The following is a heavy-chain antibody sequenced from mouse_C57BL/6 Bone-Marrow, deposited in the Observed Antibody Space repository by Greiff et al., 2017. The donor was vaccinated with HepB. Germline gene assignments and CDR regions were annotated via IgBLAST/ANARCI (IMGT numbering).Heavy chain of an antibody. CDR2: IYPGDGDT. V-gene: IGHV1-80*01. D-gene: IGHD1-1*01. Sequence: QVQLQQSGAELVKPGASVKISCKASGYAFSSYWMNWVKQRPGKGLEWIGQIYPGDGDTNYNGKFKGKATLTADKSSSTAYMQLSSLTSEDSAVYFCAAGNYYGSSPYYFDYWGQGTTLTVSS. CDR3: AAGNYYGSSPYYFDY. J-gene: IGHJ2*01. CDR1: GYAFSSYW.